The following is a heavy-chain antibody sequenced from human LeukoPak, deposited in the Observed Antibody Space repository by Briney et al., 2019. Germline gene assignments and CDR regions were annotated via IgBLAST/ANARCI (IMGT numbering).Heavy chain of an antibody. D-gene: IGHD3-16*02. CDR3: ARGPYDYVWGNYRYTAASFDY. V-gene: IGHV1-2*06. J-gene: IGHJ4*02. Sequence: GASVKVSRNASGYTFTAYDMHWGRQAPGQGLEWMGRINPNRGGTTYAQHFQGRVTMTRDTSISTAYLELSSLRPDDTAMYYCARGPYDYVWGNYRYTAASFDYWGQGTLVTVSS. CDR2: INPNRGGT. CDR1: GYTFTAYD.